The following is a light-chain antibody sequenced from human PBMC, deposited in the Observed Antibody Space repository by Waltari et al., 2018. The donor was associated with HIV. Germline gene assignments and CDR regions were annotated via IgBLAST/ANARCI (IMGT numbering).Light chain of an antibody. CDR1: SSDVGGYNY. CDR3: SSYTSSSTRV. V-gene: IGLV2-14*03. CDR2: DVS. J-gene: IGLJ3*02. Sequence: QSALTQPASVSGSPGQSITISCTGTSSDVGGYNYVSWYQRHPGKAPKLMIYDVSNRPLGVSNRFSGSKSGNTASLTISGLQAEDEADYYCSSYTSSSTRVFGGGTTVTVL.